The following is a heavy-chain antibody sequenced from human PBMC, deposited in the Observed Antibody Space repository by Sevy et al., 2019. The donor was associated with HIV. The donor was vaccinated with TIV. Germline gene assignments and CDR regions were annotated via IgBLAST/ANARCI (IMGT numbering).Heavy chain of an antibody. CDR2: ISTHDAIT. CDR1: GYTFSRYG. Sequence: ASVKVSCKASGYTFSRYGITWVRQAPGQGLEWMGWISTHDAITDYAQKLQGRATMTTDTSTSTAYMELRSRRSDDTAVYYCARGPTRYYYYGLDVWGQGTTVTVSS. J-gene: IGHJ6*02. CDR3: ARGPTRYYYYGLDV. V-gene: IGHV1-18*01.